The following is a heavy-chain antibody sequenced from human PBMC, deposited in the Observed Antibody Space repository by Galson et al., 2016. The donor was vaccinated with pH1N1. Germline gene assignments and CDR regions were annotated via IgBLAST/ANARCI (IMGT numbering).Heavy chain of an antibody. Sequence: VKVSCKASGYTFTRYGMHWVRQAPGQSLEWMGWISPGSTKTKYSQKFQGRVTVTRDSSATTAYMELSSLTFEDTAVYYCARDLMGGTYAADYWGQGTQVTVS. CDR2: ISPGSTKT. D-gene: IGHD1-26*01. CDR3: ARDLMGGTYAADY. CDR1: GYTFTRYG. V-gene: IGHV1-3*01. J-gene: IGHJ4*02.